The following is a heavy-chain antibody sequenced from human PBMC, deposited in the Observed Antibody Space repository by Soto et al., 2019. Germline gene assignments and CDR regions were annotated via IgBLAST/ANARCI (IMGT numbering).Heavy chain of an antibody. V-gene: IGHV3-23*01. Sequence: GGSLRLSCAASGFTFSSYAMSWVRQAPGKGLEWVSAISGSGGSTYYADSVKGRFTISRDNSKNTLYLQMNSLRAEDTAVYYCAKGLTYYDFWSGYWIYYYYGMDVWGQGTTVTVSS. CDR3: AKGLTYYDFWSGYWIYYYYGMDV. CDR2: ISGSGGST. D-gene: IGHD3-3*01. J-gene: IGHJ6*02. CDR1: GFTFSSYA.